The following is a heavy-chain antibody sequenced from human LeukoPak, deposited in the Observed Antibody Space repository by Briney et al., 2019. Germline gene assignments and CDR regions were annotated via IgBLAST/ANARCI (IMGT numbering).Heavy chain of an antibody. V-gene: IGHV4-59*01. J-gene: IGHJ3*02. CDR3: ARGAAMIVVGGAFDI. Sequence: SETLSLTCTVSGGSISSYYWSWIRQPPGKGLEWVGYIYYSGSTNYNPSLKSRVTISVDTSKCQFSLKLSSVTAADTAVYYCARGAAMIVVGGAFDIWGQGTMVTVSS. CDR1: GGSISSYY. CDR2: IYYSGST. D-gene: IGHD3-22*01.